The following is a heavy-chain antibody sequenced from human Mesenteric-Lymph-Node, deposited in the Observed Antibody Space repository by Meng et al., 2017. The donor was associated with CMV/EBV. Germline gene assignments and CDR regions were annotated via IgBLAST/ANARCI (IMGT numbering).Heavy chain of an antibody. D-gene: IGHD5-18*01. V-gene: IGHV3-30-3*01. CDR3: ARCGYSYGSLYYFDY. CDR2: ISYDGSNK. J-gene: IGHJ4*02. CDR1: GFTFSSYA. Sequence: SGFTFSSYAMHWVRQAPGKGLEWVAVISYDGSNKYYADSVKGRFTISRDNSKNTLYLQMNSLRAEDTAVYYCARCGYSYGSLYYFDYWGQGTLVTVSS.